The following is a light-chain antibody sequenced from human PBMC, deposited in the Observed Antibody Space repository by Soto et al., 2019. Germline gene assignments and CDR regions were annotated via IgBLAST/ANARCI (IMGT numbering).Light chain of an antibody. V-gene: IGLV2-23*02. CDR2: EVS. Sequence: QSVLTQPASVSGSPGQSITISCTVTSSDVGSYNLVSWYQQHPGKAPKLMIYEVSKRPSGVSNRFSGSKSGNTASLTISGLQAEDEADYYCCSYAGSSYVFGTGTKVTVL. CDR1: SSDVGSYNL. J-gene: IGLJ1*01. CDR3: CSYAGSSYV.